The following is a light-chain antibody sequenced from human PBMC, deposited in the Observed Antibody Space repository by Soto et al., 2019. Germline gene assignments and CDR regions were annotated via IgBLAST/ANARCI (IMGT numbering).Light chain of an antibody. Sequence: EIVLTQSPDTLSLSPGERATLSCWASHSVTTHLAWFQQRPGQTPRLLIYDASTRAPGIPARFSGRGSGAEFTLTISRLEPEDFAVYYCQQYGSSPTFGGGTKVDIK. CDR1: HSVTTH. J-gene: IGKJ4*01. V-gene: IGKV3-20*01. CDR2: DAS. CDR3: QQYGSSPT.